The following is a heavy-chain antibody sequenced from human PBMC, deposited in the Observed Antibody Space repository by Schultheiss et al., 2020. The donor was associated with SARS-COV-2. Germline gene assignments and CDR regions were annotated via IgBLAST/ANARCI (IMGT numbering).Heavy chain of an antibody. J-gene: IGHJ6*02. CDR1: GYTFTSYD. CDR3: ARGAMTTLTIYYYGMDV. V-gene: IGHV1-8*01. D-gene: IGHD4-11*01. CDR2: MNPNSGNT. Sequence: ASVKVSCKASGYTFTSYDINWVRQATGQGLEWMGWMNPNSGNTGYAQKFQGRVTMTRNTSISTAYMELSSLRSEDTAVYYCARGAMTTLTIYYYGMDVWGQGTTVTVSS.